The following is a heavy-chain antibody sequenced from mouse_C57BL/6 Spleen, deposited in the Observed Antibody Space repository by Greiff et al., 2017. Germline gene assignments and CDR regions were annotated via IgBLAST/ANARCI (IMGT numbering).Heavy chain of an antibody. CDR1: GYTFTDYN. V-gene: IGHV1-18*01. Sequence: VQLQQSGPELVKPGASVKIPCKASGYTFTDYNMDWVKQSHGKSLEWIGDINPNNGGTIYNQKFKGKATLTVDKSSSTAYMELRSLTSEDTAVYYCARKDWEHWYFDVWGTGTTVTVSS. J-gene: IGHJ1*03. CDR3: ARKDWEHWYFDV. D-gene: IGHD4-1*01. CDR2: INPNNGGT.